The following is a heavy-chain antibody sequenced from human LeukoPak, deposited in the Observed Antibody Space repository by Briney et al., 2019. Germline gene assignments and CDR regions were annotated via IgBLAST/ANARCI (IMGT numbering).Heavy chain of an antibody. CDR3: ARGDGSGSGRWFDP. J-gene: IGHJ5*02. V-gene: IGHV4-30-2*01. CDR2: IYHTGST. D-gene: IGHD3-10*01. CDR1: GASISSGTYS. Sequence: PSQTLSLTCTVSGASISSGTYSWSWIRQPPGEGLEWIGYIYHTGSTYYNPSLKGRVTISVDRSKNQFSLNLNFVTAVDTALYYCARGDGSGSGRWFDPWGQGTLITVSS.